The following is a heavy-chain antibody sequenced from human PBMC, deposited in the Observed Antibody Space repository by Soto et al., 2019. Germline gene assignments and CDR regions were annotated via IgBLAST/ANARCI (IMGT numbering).Heavy chain of an antibody. D-gene: IGHD4-17*01. V-gene: IGHV1-69*01. J-gene: IGHJ4*02. CDR1: GGTFSNYA. CDR3: ARGNYGDYGY. CDR2: IIPVFGTA. Sequence: QVQLVQSGAEVKKPGSSVKVSCKASGGTFSNYAISWVRQAPGQGLEWMGGIIPVFGTANYAQKFQGRVTITADESTSTAYMDLTSLRFEDTARYYCARGNYGDYGYWGQGTLVTVSS.